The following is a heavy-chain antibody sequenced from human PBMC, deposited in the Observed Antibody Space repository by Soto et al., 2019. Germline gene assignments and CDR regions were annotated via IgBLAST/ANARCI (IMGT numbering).Heavy chain of an antibody. V-gene: IGHV3-33*01. CDR1: GFTFSSYG. CDR3: ARAGIAAAGTVYY. CDR2: IWYDGSNK. D-gene: IGHD6-13*01. J-gene: IGHJ4*02. Sequence: GGSLRLSCAASGFTFSSYGMHWVRQAPGKGLEWVAVIWYDGSNKYYADSVKGRFTISRDNSKNTLYLQMNSLRAEDTAVYYCARAGIAAAGTVYYWGQGTLGTVSS.